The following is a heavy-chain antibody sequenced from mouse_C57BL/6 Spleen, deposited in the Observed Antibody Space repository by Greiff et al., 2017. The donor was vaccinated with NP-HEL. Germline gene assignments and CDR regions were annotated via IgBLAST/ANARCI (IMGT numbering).Heavy chain of an antibody. Sequence: QVQLQQPGTELVKPGASVKLSCTASGYTFTSYWMHWVKQRPGQGLEWIGNINPSNGGTNYNEKFKSKATLTVDKSSSTAYMQVSSLTSEDSAVYYCARGNDGYYPYYFDCWGKGTTLTVSS. CDR2: INPSNGGT. CDR1: GYTFTSYW. V-gene: IGHV1-53*01. CDR3: ARGNDGYYPYYFDC. D-gene: IGHD2-3*01. J-gene: IGHJ2*01.